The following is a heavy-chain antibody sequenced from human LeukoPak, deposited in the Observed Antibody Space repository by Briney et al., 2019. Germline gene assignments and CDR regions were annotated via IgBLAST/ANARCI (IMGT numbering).Heavy chain of an antibody. Sequence: GASVKVSCKASGYTFTGYYMHWVRQAPGQGLEWMGWIKPNSGGTNYAQKFQGRVTMTRDTSISTAYMELNRLRSDDTAVYYCARVRRRSSSASIANYYYYGMDVWGQGTTVTVSS. CDR2: IKPNSGGT. CDR1: GYTFTGYY. D-gene: IGHD2-2*01. V-gene: IGHV1-2*02. J-gene: IGHJ6*02. CDR3: ARVRRRSSSASIANYYYYGMDV.